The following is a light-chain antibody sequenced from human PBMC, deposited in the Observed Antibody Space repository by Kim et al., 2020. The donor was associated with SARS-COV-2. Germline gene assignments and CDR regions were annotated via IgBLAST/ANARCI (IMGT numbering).Light chain of an antibody. CDR3: QQYADSPPT. Sequence: PGQCATLSSRATQSFNPIPLAWYQQKPAQAPRLMIYGISNRATAIPDRFIGSGAGTDFTLTISRLEPEDFAVYYCQQYADSPPTFGQGTKVDIK. CDR2: GIS. CDR1: QSFNPIP. V-gene: IGKV3-20*01. J-gene: IGKJ1*01.